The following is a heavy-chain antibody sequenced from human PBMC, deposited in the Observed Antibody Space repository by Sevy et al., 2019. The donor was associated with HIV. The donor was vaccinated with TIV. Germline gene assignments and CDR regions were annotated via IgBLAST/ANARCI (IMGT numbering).Heavy chain of an antibody. Sequence: GGSLRLSCAASGFTFSNAWMSWVRQAPGKGLEWVGRIKSKTEGETTDYAAPVKGRFTISRDDSKNKLYLQMNSLITEDTAVYYCTTGVVGAVTGTAVVFDNWGQGTLVTVSS. J-gene: IGHJ4*02. CDR2: IKSKTEGETT. CDR3: TTGVVGAVTGTAVVFDN. D-gene: IGHD6-19*01. V-gene: IGHV3-15*01. CDR1: GFTFSNAW.